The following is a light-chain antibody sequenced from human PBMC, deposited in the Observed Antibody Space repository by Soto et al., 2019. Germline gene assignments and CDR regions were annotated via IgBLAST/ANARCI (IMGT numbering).Light chain of an antibody. J-gene: IGLJ3*02. V-gene: IGLV1-44*01. CDR2: SNN. CDR3: AAWDDSLNGGV. Sequence: QSVLTQPPSASGTPGQRVTISCSGSSSNIGSKTVNWYQQLPGTAPKVLIYSNNQRPSGVPDRFSGSKSGTSASLAISGLQSEDEADYYCAAWDDSLNGGVFGGGTKVTVL. CDR1: SSNIGSKT.